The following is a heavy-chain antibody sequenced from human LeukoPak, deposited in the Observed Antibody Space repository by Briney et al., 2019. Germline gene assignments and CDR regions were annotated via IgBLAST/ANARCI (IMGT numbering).Heavy chain of an antibody. CDR1: GFTVSSNY. CDR2: IYSGGST. Sequence: PGGSLRLSCAASGFTVSSNYMSWVRQAPGKGLEWVSVIYSGGSTYYAASVKGRFAISRDNSKNTLYLQMNSLRAEDTAVYYCARASIEEAFDIWGQGTMVTVSS. D-gene: IGHD2/OR15-2a*01. J-gene: IGHJ3*02. V-gene: IGHV3-66*01. CDR3: ARASIEEAFDI.